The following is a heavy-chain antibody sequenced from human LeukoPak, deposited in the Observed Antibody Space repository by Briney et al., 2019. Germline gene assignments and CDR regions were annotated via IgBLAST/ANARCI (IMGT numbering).Heavy chain of an antibody. V-gene: IGHV4-31*03. J-gene: IGHJ3*02. CDR2: IYYSGST. CDR1: GGSISSVGYY. Sequence: PSETLSLTCTVSGGSISSVGYYWSWIRQHPGKGREWIGYIYYSGSTYYNPSLKSRVTISVDTSKNQFSLKLSSVTAADTAVYYCSTYDYVWGSFFDIWGQGTMVTVSS. CDR3: STYDYVWGSFFDI. D-gene: IGHD3-16*01.